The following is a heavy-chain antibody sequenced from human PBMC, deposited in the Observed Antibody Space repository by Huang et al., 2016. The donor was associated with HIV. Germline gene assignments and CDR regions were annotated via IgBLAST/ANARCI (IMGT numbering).Heavy chain of an antibody. J-gene: IGHJ4*02. Sequence: EVQLVESGGNLVKPGGSLRLSCAASGFTFISYSMNWFRQAPGKGLEWVSSISSSSSYIYYADSVKGRFTISRDNAKNSLYLQMSSLRAEDTAVYYCATAPPYYYDSSGYYYGQDYWGQGTLVTVSS. CDR2: ISSSSSYI. CDR3: ATAPPYYYDSSGYYYGQDY. V-gene: IGHV3-21*01. CDR1: GFTFISYS. D-gene: IGHD3-22*01.